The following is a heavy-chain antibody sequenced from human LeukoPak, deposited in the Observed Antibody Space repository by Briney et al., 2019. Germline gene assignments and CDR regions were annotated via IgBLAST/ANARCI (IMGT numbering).Heavy chain of an antibody. CDR3: ARDWGYDSGTYCVY. J-gene: IGHJ4*02. CDR2: ISSSSSYT. V-gene: IGHV3-11*06. CDR1: GFTFSDYY. Sequence: GGSLRLSCAASGFTFSDYYMSWVRQAPGKGLEWVSYISSSSSYTNYADSVKGRFTISRDNSKNTVDLQMNSLRAEDMAVYYCARDWGYDSGTYCVYWGQGTLVTVSS. D-gene: IGHD3-10*01.